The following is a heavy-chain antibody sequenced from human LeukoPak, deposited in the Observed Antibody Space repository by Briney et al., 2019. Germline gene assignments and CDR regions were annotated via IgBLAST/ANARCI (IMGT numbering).Heavy chain of an antibody. CDR2: INSDGSST. D-gene: IGHD3-10*01. V-gene: IGHV3-74*01. Sequence: PGGSLRLSCAASGFTFRSYWMHWVRQAPGKGLVWVSRINSDGSSTNYADSVKGRFTISRDNAKNSLYLQMNSLRAEDTAFYYCARGHYGLDYWGQGTLVTVSS. J-gene: IGHJ4*02. CDR3: ARGHYGLDY. CDR1: GFTFRSYW.